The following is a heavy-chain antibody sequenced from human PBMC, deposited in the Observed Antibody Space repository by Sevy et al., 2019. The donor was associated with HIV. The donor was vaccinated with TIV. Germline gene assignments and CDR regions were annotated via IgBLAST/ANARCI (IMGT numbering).Heavy chain of an antibody. CDR2: ISYDGSNK. V-gene: IGHV3-30-3*01. D-gene: IGHD3-10*01. J-gene: IGHJ4*02. CDR1: GLTFSSYA. CDR3: ARGSTMVRGVYTPLDY. Sequence: GGSLRLSCAASGLTFSSYAMHWVRQAPGKGLEWVALISYDGSNKYYADSVKGRFTISRDNSKNTLYLQMNSLRAEDTAVYYCARGSTMVRGVYTPLDYWGQGTLVTVSS.